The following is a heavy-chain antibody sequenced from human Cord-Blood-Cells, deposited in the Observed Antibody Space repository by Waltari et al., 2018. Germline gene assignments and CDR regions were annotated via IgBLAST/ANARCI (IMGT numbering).Heavy chain of an antibody. CDR1: GFTFSGSA. CDR2: MRSKANSYAT. D-gene: IGHD3-16*02. CDR3: TRLVEYDAFDI. J-gene: IGHJ3*02. V-gene: IGHV3-73*02. Sequence: EVQLVESGGGLVQPGGSLKLSCAASGFTFSGSAMHWVRQASGKGLEWVGGMRSKANSYATAYAASVKGRFTISRDDSKNTAYLQMNSLKTEDTAVYYGTRLVEYDAFDIWGQGTMVTVSS.